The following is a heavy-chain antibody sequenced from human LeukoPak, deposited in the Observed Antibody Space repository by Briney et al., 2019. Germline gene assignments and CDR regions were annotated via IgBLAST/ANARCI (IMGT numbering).Heavy chain of an antibody. D-gene: IGHD2-2*01. J-gene: IGHJ5*02. V-gene: IGHV1-8*01. CDR2: MNPNSGNT. CDR3: ARVPRRGDRFDP. CDR1: GYNFTSYD. Sequence: ASVKVSCRASGYNFTSYDINWVRQATGQGLEGMGWMNPNSGNTGYAQKLQGRVTMTRDTSISTAYMELSSLTSEDTGIYYCARVPRRGDRFDPWGQGTLVTVSP.